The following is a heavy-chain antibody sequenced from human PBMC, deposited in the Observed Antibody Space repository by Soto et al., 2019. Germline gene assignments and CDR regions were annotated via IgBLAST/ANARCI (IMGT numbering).Heavy chain of an antibody. V-gene: IGHV4-34*01. J-gene: IGHJ6*02. CDR2: INPSGST. D-gene: IGHD3-10*01. CDR3: ARPPFGNSDDYYNGMDV. Sequence: SETLSLTCAVYGGSFSGDYWSCIRQPPGKGLEWIGEINPSGSTNYNPSLKSRVTISVDTSKNQFSLKLTSVTAADTAVYYCARPPFGNSDDYYNGMDVWGQGTTVTVSS. CDR1: GGSFSGDY.